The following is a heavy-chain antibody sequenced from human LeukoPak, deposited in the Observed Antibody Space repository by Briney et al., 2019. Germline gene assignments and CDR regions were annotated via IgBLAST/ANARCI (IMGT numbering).Heavy chain of an antibody. Sequence: SVKVSCKASGCTFSSYAISWVRQAPGQGLEWMGGFIPIFGKANYAQKFQGRVTLPADTSTHTAYMAVSGLRYDGTAVYFCPRPYGSESNAFDIWGQGTMVTVSS. CDR2: FIPIFGKA. CDR1: GCTFSSYA. D-gene: IGHD3-10*01. V-gene: IGHV1-69*06. J-gene: IGHJ3*02. CDR3: PRPYGSESNAFDI.